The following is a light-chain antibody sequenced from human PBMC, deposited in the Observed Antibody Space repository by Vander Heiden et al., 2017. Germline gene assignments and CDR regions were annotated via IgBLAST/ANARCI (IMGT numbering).Light chain of an antibody. CDR1: NIGNKS. CDR2: DDS. Sequence: SYVLSPAPPASVAPGQTARLSCGGNNIGNKSVHWYRQKPGQAPVLVVNDDSDRPSGIPERFSASKSGNTATLSISRVEAGDEADYFCQVWDSGSDHPVLFGGGTKVTVL. CDR3: QVWDSGSDHPVL. V-gene: IGLV3-21*02. J-gene: IGLJ2*01.